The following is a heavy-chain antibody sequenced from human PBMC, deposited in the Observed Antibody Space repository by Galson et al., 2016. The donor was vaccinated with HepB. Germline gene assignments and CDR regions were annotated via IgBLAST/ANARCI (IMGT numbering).Heavy chain of an antibody. CDR3: ARGRALHD. Sequence: SLRLSCAASGFTFTNSYMTWVRQAPGRGLEWVANIKEDGSEEDYMDSVKGRFTISRDNARNSLNLQMNSLRAEDTAMYYCARGRALHDWGQGTLVHVSS. V-gene: IGHV3-7*03. J-gene: IGHJ4*02. CDR1: GFTFTNSY. D-gene: IGHD1-26*01. CDR2: IKEDGSEE.